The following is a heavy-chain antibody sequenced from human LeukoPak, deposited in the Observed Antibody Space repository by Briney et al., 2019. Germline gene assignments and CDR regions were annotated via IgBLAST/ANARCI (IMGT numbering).Heavy chain of an antibody. CDR2: IYYSGST. Sequence: PSETLSLTCTVSGGSISYYYWSWIRQPPGKGLEWIGYIYYSGSTNYNPSLKSRVAISVDTSKSQFSLKLTSVTPADTAVYYCARGGIVGSRTNWFDPWGQGILVTVSS. D-gene: IGHD1-26*01. J-gene: IGHJ5*02. CDR3: ARGGIVGSRTNWFDP. CDR1: GGSISYYY. V-gene: IGHV4-59*01.